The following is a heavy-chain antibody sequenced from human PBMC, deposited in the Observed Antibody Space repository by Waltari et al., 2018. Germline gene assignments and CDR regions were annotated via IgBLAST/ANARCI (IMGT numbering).Heavy chain of an antibody. Sequence: QVQLVQSGAEVKKPGASVKVSCKASGSTFTSYDINWVRQATGQGLEWMGWMNPNIGNTGYAQKFQGRVTMTRNTSISTAYMELSSLRSEDTAVYYCARGYRRDDFWSGLRPFDYWGQGTLVTVSS. CDR2: MNPNIGNT. J-gene: IGHJ4*02. V-gene: IGHV1-8*01. CDR3: ARGYRRDDFWSGLRPFDY. CDR1: GSTFTSYD. D-gene: IGHD3-3*01.